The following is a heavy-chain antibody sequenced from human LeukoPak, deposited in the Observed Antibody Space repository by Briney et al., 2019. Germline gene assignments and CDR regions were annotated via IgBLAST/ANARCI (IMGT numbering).Heavy chain of an antibody. CDR2: INHSGST. V-gene: IGHV4-34*01. J-gene: IGHJ5*02. CDR3: ARGRQSQYCSSTSCPAGDWFDP. CDR1: GFTFSSYA. Sequence: PGGSLRLSCAASGFTFSSYAMSWVRQPPGKGLEWIGEINHSGSTNYNPSLKSRVTISVDTSKNQFSLKLSSVTAADTAVYYCARGRQSQYCSSTSCPAGDWFDPWGQGTLVTVSS. D-gene: IGHD2-2*01.